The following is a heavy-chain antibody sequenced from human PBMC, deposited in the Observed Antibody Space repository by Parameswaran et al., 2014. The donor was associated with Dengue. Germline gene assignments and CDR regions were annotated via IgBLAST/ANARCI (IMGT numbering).Heavy chain of an antibody. Sequence: PGASVKVSCKASGYTFTNFAIHWVRQAPGQRFEWMGWINGGTGNTAYSQKFQGRLTITRDTPARTAYMELSSLRSEDTAVYFCARVGGGRPYDSWGQGTPVTVSS. CDR1: GYTFTNFA. CDR3: ARVGGGRPYDS. J-gene: IGHJ4*02. CDR2: INGGTGNT. D-gene: IGHD3-3*01. V-gene: IGHV1-3*01.